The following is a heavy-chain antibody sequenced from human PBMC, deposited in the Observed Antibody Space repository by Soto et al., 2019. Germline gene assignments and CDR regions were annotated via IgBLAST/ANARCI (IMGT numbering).Heavy chain of an antibody. Sequence: ASVKVSCKASGSTFTTYTMNWVRQAPGQRLEWMGWINPVNGNTKSSQKFQDRVIITRDTSASTAYMELRSLRSEDTAVYYCARGIATGQLDPWGQGTLVTVSS. CDR3: ARGIATGQLDP. D-gene: IGHD6-13*01. CDR1: GSTFTTYT. CDR2: INPVNGNT. J-gene: IGHJ5*02. V-gene: IGHV1-3*01.